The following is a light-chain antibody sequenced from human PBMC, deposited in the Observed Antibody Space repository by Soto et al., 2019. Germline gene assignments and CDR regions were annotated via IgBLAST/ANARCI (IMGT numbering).Light chain of an antibody. V-gene: IGLV2-23*02. CDR3: CSYAGSSTFV. Sequence: QRALKRPASGSGSPVQAITISCTGTSSDVGSYNLVSWYQQHPGKAPKLMIYEVSKRPSGVSNRFSGSKSGNTASLTISGLQAEDEADYYCCSYAGSSTFVFGTGTKVTVL. J-gene: IGLJ1*01. CDR1: SSDVGSYNL. CDR2: EVS.